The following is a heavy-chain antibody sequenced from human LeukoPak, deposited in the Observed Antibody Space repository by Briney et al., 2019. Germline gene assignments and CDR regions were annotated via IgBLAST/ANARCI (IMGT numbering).Heavy chain of an antibody. V-gene: IGHV4-34*01. CDR3: ARGRYSYGYTKYYFDY. D-gene: IGHD5-18*01. CDR2: INHSGST. Sequence: SETLSLTCAVYGGSFSGYYWSWIRQPPGKGLEWIGEINHSGSTNYNPSLKSRVTISVDTSKNQFSLKLSSVTAADTAVYHCARGRYSYGYTKYYFDYWGQGTLVTVSS. CDR1: GGSFSGYY. J-gene: IGHJ4*02.